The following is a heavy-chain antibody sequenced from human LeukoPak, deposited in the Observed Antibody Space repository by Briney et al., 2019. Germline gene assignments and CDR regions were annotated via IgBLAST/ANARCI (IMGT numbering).Heavy chain of an antibody. CDR1: VGTFSSYT. D-gene: IGHD2-21*02. V-gene: IGHV1-69*02. J-gene: IGHJ6*02. CDR3: ARATVVVTAICPPGPYYYGMDV. Sequence: ASVKVSCKASVGTFSSYTISWGRHAPGQGVGWMGKIIPILGIANYAQKFQGGVTITADKSPSTAYMDLSSLRSEDTAVYYCARATVVVTAICPPGPYYYGMDVWGQGTTVTVSS. CDR2: IIPILGIA.